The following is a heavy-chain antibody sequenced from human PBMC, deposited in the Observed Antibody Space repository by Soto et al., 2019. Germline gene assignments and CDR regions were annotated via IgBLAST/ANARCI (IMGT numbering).Heavy chain of an antibody. Sequence: SETLSLTCTVSGGSISSYYWSWVRQPPGKGLEWIGYIYYSGSTNYNPSLKSRVTISVDTSKNQFSLKLSSVTAADTAVYYCARGTEHSAFDIWGKGKMITVSS. V-gene: IGHV4-59*01. J-gene: IGHJ3*02. D-gene: IGHD6-13*01. CDR2: IYYSGST. CDR1: GGSISSYY. CDR3: ARGTEHSAFDI.